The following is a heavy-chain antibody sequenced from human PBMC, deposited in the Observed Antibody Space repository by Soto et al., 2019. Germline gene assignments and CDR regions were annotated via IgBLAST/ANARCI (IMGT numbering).Heavy chain of an antibody. V-gene: IGHV1-2*04. D-gene: IGHD3-3*01. J-gene: IGHJ3*02. CDR2: INTNSGGT. Sequence: ASVKGSCRASGYTFTGYYMHWVRQAPGQGIEWMGWINTNSGGTNYAQKFQGWVTMTRDTSISTAYMELSRLRSDDTAAYYCARALERLRALYXWGQVTRVTVS. CDR3: ARALERLRALYX. CDR1: GYTFTGYY.